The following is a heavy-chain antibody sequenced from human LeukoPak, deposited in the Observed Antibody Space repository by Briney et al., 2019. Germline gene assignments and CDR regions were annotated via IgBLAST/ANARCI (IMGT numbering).Heavy chain of an antibody. J-gene: IGHJ5*02. V-gene: IGHV4-59*01. CDR1: GGSISSYY. CDR3: ARSGVWYYDILTGYYSNWFDP. Sequence: SETLSLTCTVSGGSISSYYWSWIRQPPGKGLEWIGYIYYSGSTNYNPSLKSRVTISVDTSKNQFSLKLSSVTAADTAVYYCARSGVWYYDILTGYYSNWFDPWGQGTLVTVSS. D-gene: IGHD3-9*01. CDR2: IYYSGST.